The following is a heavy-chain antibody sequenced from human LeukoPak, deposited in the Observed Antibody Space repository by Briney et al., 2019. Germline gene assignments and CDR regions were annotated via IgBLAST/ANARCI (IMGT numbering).Heavy chain of an antibody. Sequence: GGSLRLSCAASGFTFSSYAMSWVRQAPGKGLEWVSAVSSTGVSTYYADSVKGRFTISRDNSKNTLYLQMNSLRAEDTAIYYCARAEALKFRDFDYWGQGTLVTVSS. J-gene: IGHJ4*02. V-gene: IGHV3-23*01. CDR3: ARAEALKFRDFDY. CDR1: GFTFSSYA. CDR2: VSSTGVST.